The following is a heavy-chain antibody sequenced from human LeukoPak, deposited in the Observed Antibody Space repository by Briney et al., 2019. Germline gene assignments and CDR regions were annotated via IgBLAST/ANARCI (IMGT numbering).Heavy chain of an antibody. D-gene: IGHD3-10*01. V-gene: IGHV1-18*01. J-gene: IGHJ4*02. CDR2: ISAYNGNT. Sequence: ASVKVSCKASGGAFSSYAISWVRQAPGQGLEWMGWISAYNGNTNYAQKLQGRVTMTTDTSTSTAYMELRSLRSDDTAVYYCARDRLHYYGSGSYYSHLFDYWGQGTLVTVSS. CDR3: ARDRLHYYGSGSYYSHLFDY. CDR1: GGAFSSYA.